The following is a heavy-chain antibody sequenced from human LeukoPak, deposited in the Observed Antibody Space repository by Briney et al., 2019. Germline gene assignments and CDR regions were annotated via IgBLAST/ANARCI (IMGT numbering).Heavy chain of an antibody. J-gene: IGHJ4*02. CDR3: ARDPEVIGHFDY. Sequence: ASVTVSCKASGYTFTGYYMHWVRQAPGQGLEWMGWINPNSGGTNYAQKFQGRVTMTRDTSISTAYMELSRLRSDDTAVYYCARDPEVIGHFDYWGQGTLVTVSS. CDR2: INPNSGGT. D-gene: IGHD3-22*01. CDR1: GYTFTGYY. V-gene: IGHV1-2*02.